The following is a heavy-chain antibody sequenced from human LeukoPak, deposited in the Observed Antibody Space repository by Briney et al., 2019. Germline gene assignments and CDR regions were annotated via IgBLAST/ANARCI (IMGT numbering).Heavy chain of an antibody. V-gene: IGHV4-39*07. Sequence: PSETLSLTCTVSGGSISNSNYYWGWIRQPPGKGLEWIGSIYYSGTTYYNPSLKSRVTISVDTSKNQFSLKLSSVTAADTAVYYCARTVAGRYFDYWGQGTLVTVSS. CDR2: IYYSGTT. CDR3: ARTVAGRYFDY. CDR1: GGSISNSNYY. D-gene: IGHD6-19*01. J-gene: IGHJ4*02.